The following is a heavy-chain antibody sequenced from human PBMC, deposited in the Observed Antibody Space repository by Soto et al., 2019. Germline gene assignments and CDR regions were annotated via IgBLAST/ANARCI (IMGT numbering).Heavy chain of an antibody. CDR3: AKRTTGLYVDL. CDR2: ISGSGGST. V-gene: IGHV3-23*01. J-gene: IGHJ2*01. CDR1: GFTFTSYA. Sequence: EVQLLESGGGLVQPGGSLRLSCAASGFTFTSYAMNWVRQAPGKGLEWVSVISGSGGSTYYADSVKGRFTISRDNSKNTLYLQMNSLRAEDTAVYYCAKRTTGLYVDLWGRGTLVTVSS.